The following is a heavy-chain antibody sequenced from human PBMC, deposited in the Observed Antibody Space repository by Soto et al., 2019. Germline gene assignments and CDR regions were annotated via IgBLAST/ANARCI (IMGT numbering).Heavy chain of an antibody. D-gene: IGHD4-17*01. Sequence: GGSLRLSCAASGFTFSSYGMHWVRQAPGKGLEWVAVISYDGSNKYYADSVKGRFTISRDNSKNTLYLQMNSLRAEDTAVYYCAKVFSESVTRNASRRKYYYYYYGMDVWGQGTTVTVSS. V-gene: IGHV3-30*18. CDR1: GFTFSSYG. CDR2: ISYDGSNK. CDR3: AKVFSESVTRNASRRKYYYYYYGMDV. J-gene: IGHJ6*02.